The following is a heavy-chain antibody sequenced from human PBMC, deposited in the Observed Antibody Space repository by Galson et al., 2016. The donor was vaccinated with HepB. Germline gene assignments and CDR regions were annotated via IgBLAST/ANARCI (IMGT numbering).Heavy chain of an antibody. J-gene: IGHJ4*02. CDR2: VSFDANKR. V-gene: IGHV3-30-3*01. D-gene: IGHD2-15*01. CDR1: GFTFNRYG. CDR3: VREGHHCSGGICYTSLGDY. Sequence: SLRLSCAASGFTFNRYGMHWVRQAPGKGLEWVAGVSFDANKRLYADSVKGRFTIFRDNSNNIMFLQMNSLRTEDTAIYYCVREGHHCSGGICYTSLGDYWGQGTLLTVSS.